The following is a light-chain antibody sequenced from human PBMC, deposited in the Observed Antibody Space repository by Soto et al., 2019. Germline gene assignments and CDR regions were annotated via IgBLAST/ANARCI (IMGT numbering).Light chain of an antibody. V-gene: IGLV2-14*01. CDR1: SSDVGGYNY. CDR2: DVS. J-gene: IGLJ2*01. CDR3: SSYTSSSTLVV. Sequence: QSVLTQPASVSGSPGQSITISCTGTSSDVGGYNYVSWYQQHPGKAPKLMIYDVSNRPSGVSNRFSGSKSGNTASLTISGLQAEDEDDYSCSSYTSSSTLVVFGGGTKLTVL.